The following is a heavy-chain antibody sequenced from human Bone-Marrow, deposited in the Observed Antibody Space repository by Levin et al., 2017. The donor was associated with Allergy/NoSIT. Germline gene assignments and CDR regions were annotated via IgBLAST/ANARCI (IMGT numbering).Heavy chain of an antibody. Sequence: GESLKISCAASGFTFSSYAMSWVRQAPGKGLEWVSAISGSGGSTYYADSVKGRFTISRDNSKNTLYLQMNSLRAEDTAVYYCAKKDADAFDIWGQGTMVTVSS. CDR3: AKKDADAFDI. CDR1: GFTFSSYA. J-gene: IGHJ3*02. D-gene: IGHD5-24*01. CDR2: ISGSGGST. V-gene: IGHV3-23*01.